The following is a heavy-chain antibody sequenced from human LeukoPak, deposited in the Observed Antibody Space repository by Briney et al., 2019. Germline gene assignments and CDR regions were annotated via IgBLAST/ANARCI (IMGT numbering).Heavy chain of an antibody. CDR2: INPNSGGT. CDR3: ARDSLLEYCSGGSCPDAFDI. J-gene: IGHJ3*02. Sequence: ASVKVSCKASGYTFTGYYMHWVRQAPGQGLEWMGWINPNSGGTNYAQKFQGRVTMTRDTSISTAYMELSRLRSDDTAVYYCARDSLLEYCSGGSCPDAFDIWGQGTMVTVSS. CDR1: GYTFTGYY. V-gene: IGHV1-2*02. D-gene: IGHD2-15*01.